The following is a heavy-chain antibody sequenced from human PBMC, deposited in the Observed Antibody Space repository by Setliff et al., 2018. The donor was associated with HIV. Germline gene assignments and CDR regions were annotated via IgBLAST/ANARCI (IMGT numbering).Heavy chain of an antibody. Sequence: GASVKVSCKTSGGSFDMHTISWVRQAPGQGLEFVGRIIPIIDTTNYAQKFQGRVTITADKSANTTYMELRSLRSEDTAIYYCATMSRSSRNWAIFDYWGQGVVVTVS. D-gene: IGHD6-13*01. CDR2: IIPIIDTT. V-gene: IGHV1-69*08. J-gene: IGHJ4*02. CDR1: GGSFDMHT. CDR3: ATMSRSSRNWAIFDY.